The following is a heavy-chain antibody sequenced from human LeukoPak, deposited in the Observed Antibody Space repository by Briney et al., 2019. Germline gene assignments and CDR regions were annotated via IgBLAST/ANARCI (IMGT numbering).Heavy chain of an antibody. D-gene: IGHD3-10*01. CDR2: ISGSGGRT. J-gene: IGHJ4*02. Sequence: GGSLRLSCAASGFTFSSYAMHWVRQAPGKGLEWVSGISGSGGRTYYADSVEGRFTISRDNSKNTLYLQINNLRPEDTAVYYCAKDGVYGSGCCYYFDYWGQGTLVTVSS. CDR1: GFTFSSYA. V-gene: IGHV3-23*01. CDR3: AKDGVYGSGCCYYFDY.